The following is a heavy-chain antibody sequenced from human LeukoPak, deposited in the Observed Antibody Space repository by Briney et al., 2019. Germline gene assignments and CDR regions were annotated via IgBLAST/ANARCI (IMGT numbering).Heavy chain of an antibody. CDR2: IYYSGRT. CDR3: ARIGWSKYYYYYMDV. J-gene: IGHJ6*03. D-gene: IGHD2-15*01. CDR1: GGSISSYY. V-gene: IGHV4-59*01. Sequence: SETLSLTCTVSGGSISSYYWSWIRQPPGKGLEWIGYIYYSGRTNYNPSLKSRVTISVDTSKNQFSLKLSSVTAADTAVYYCARIGWSKYYYYYMDVWGKGTTVTISS.